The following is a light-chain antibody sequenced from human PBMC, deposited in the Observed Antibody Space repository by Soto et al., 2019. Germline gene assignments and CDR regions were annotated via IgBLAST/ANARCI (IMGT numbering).Light chain of an antibody. CDR2: GAS. CDR1: QSVSSSY. CDR3: QQYGSSLWT. J-gene: IGKJ1*01. V-gene: IGKV3-20*01. Sequence: EIVLTQSPGTLSLSPGERATLSCRASQSVSSSYSAWYQQKPGQTPRLLIYGASSRATGIPDRFSGSWSGTDFTLTISRLEAEDFAVYYCQQYGSSLWTFGQGTKVDIK.